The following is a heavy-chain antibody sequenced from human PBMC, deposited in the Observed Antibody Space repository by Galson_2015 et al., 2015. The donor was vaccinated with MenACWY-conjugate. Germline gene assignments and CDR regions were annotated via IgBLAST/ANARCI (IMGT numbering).Heavy chain of an antibody. Sequence: SVKVSCKASGDSFNTYSFNWVRQAPGQGPEWLGGIIPVFHTTDYAQRFQGRLTITADESTSTVYMELSSLRSGDTAIYYCARHGGDYEQRTFFDYWGQGTLVTVSS. CDR2: IIPVFHTT. V-gene: IGHV1-69*13. CDR3: ARHGGDYEQRTFFDY. CDR1: GDSFNTYS. J-gene: IGHJ4*02. D-gene: IGHD4-17*01.